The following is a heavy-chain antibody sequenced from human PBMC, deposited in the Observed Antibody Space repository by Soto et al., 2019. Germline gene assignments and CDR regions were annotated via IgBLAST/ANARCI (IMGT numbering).Heavy chain of an antibody. CDR3: ARAGYSNSNNHYYYGMDV. CDR1: GYSFTSYW. D-gene: IGHD4-4*01. CDR2: IYPGDSDT. J-gene: IGHJ6*02. V-gene: IGHV5-51*01. Sequence: PGESLKISCKGSGYSFTSYWIGWVRQMPGKGLEWMGIIYPGDSDTRYSPSFQGQVTISADKSISTAYLQWSSLKASDTAMYYCARAGYSNSNNHYYYGMDVWGQGTTVTLSS.